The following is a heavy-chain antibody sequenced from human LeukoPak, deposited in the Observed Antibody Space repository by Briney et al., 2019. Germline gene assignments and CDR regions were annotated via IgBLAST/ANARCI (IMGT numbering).Heavy chain of an antibody. Sequence: PSETLSLTCTVSGGSISSGSYYWSWIRQPAGKGLEWIGRIYTSGSTNYNPSLKSRVTISVDTSKNQFSLKLSSVTAADTAVYYCARVQEWYFDYWGQGTLVTVSS. CDR2: IYTSGST. CDR3: ARVQEWYFDY. J-gene: IGHJ4*02. CDR1: GGSISSGSYY. D-gene: IGHD3-3*01. V-gene: IGHV4-61*02.